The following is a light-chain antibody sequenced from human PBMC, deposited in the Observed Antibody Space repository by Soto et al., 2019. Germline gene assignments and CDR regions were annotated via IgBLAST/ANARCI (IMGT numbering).Light chain of an antibody. CDR1: SSNIGAGYD. CDR2: GNS. J-gene: IGLJ2*01. CDR3: QSYDSSLIGSV. Sequence: QSVLTQPPSVSGAPGQRVTISCTGSSSNIGAGYDVHWYQQLPGTAPKLLIYGNSNRPSGVPDRFSGSKSDTSASLAITGLQSEDEAHYYCQSYDSSLIGSVFGGWTKLTVL. V-gene: IGLV1-40*01.